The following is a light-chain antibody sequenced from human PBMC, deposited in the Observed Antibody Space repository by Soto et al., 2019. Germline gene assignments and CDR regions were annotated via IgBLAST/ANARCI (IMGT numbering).Light chain of an antibody. V-gene: IGKV3-11*01. CDR2: DAV. J-gene: IGKJ4*01. CDR3: QHRSNWPRLT. Sequence: EIELTQSPATLSLPPGERATLACSVSQSVSSILVWYQQKSGQAPRLLIYDAVNRVTGIPARFSGSGSGTDFTLTISSLEPEDFAVYYCQHRSNWPRLTFGGGTKVEIK. CDR1: QSVSSI.